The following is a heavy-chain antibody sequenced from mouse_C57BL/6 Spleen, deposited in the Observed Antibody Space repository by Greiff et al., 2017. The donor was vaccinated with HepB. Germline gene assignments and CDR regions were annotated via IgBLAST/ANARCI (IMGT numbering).Heavy chain of an antibody. Sequence: QVQLKQPGAELVKPGASVKLSCKASGYTFTRYWMHWVTQRPGQGLEWIGRIHPSDCDTNYTQKFKGKATLTVDISSSTAYMQLSRLTSEDSAVYYCTRTLCYGSSYEGFAYWGQGTLVTVSA. CDR3: TRTLCYGSSYEGFAY. CDR2: IHPSDCDT. D-gene: IGHD1-1*01. V-gene: IGHV1-74*01. CDR1: GYTFTRYW. J-gene: IGHJ3*01.